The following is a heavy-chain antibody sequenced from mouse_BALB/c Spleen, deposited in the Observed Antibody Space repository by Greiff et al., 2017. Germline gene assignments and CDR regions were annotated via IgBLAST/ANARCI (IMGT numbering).Heavy chain of an antibody. CDR2: ISNGGGST. CDR1: GFTFSSYT. D-gene: IGHD1-1*01. J-gene: IGHJ4*01. CDR3: ARGTTVD. Sequence: EVKLVESGGGLVQPGGSLKLSCAASGFTFSSYTMSWVRQTPEKRLEWVAYISNGGGSTYYPDTVKGRFTISRDNAKNTLYLQMSSLKSEDTAMYYCARGTTVDWGQGTSVTVSS. V-gene: IGHV5-12-2*01.